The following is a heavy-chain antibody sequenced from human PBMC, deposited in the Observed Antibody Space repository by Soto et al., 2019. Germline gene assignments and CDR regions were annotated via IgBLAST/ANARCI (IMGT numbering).Heavy chain of an antibody. CDR3: ARDGAGYCSSTSCYTARYYYYGMDV. CDR1: GGTFSSYA. D-gene: IGHD2-2*02. CDR2: IIPIFGTA. Sequence: SVNVSCKASGGTFSSYAISWVRQAPGQGLEWMGGIIPIFGTANYAQKFQGRVTITADESTSTAYMELSSLRSEDTAVYYCARDGAGYCSSTSCYTARYYYYGMDVWGQGTTVTVSS. V-gene: IGHV1-69*13. J-gene: IGHJ6*02.